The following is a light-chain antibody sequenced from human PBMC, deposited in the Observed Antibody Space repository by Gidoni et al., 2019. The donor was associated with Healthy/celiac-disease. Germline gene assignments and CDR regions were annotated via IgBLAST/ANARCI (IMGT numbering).Light chain of an antibody. CDR3: SSYTSSSTVV. CDR1: SSDVGGYNY. CDR2: EVS. Sequence: QSALTQPASVSGSPGQSITISCTGTSSDVGGYNYVSWYQQHPGKAPKRIIYEVSNRPSGVSNRFSGSKSGNTASLTISGLQAEDEADYYCSSYTSSSTVVFGGGTKLTVL. V-gene: IGLV2-14*01. J-gene: IGLJ2*01.